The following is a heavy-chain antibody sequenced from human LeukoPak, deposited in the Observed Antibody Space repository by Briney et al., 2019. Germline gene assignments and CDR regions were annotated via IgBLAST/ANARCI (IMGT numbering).Heavy chain of an antibody. J-gene: IGHJ6*02. D-gene: IGHD2-2*01. CDR1: GFTFSDHY. CDR2: ISSSGSTI. Sequence: GGSLRLSCAASGFTFSDHYMSWIRQAPGKGREWVSYISSSGSTIYYADSVKGRFTISRDNAKNSLYLQMNSLRAEDTAVYYCARGAGYCSSTSCPLYYYYGMDVWGQGTTVTVSS. V-gene: IGHV3-11*04. CDR3: ARGAGYCSSTSCPLYYYYGMDV.